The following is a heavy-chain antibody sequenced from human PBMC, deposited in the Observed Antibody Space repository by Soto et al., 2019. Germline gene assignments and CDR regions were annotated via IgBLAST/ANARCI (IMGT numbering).Heavy chain of an antibody. J-gene: IGHJ6*02. D-gene: IGHD1-20*01. CDR3: ARGNWNYYYGFDV. Sequence: LRLSCSASGFTFSTYAMHWVRQAPGKGLEWVANIKPDGSEEYYVDSVKGRFTISRDNANNSLYLQMNSLRAEDTAVYFCARGNWNYYYGFDVWGQGTTVTV. V-gene: IGHV3-7*01. CDR2: IKPDGSEE. CDR1: GFTFSTYA.